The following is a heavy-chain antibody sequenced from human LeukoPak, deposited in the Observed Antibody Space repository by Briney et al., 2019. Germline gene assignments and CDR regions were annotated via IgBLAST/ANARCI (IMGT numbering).Heavy chain of an antibody. CDR2: INHSGST. V-gene: IGHV4-34*01. CDR3: ARWRLLRGYFDY. J-gene: IGHJ4*02. Sequence: PSETLSLTCAVYGGSFSGYYWSWIRQPPGKGLEWIGEINHSGSTNYNPSLKSRVTISVDTSKNQFSLKLSSVTAADTAVYYCARWRLLRGYFDYWGQGILVTVSS. CDR1: GGSFSGYY. D-gene: IGHD2-15*01.